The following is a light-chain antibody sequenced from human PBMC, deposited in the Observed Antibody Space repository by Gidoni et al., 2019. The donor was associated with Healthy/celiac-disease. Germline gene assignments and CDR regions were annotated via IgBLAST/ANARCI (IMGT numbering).Light chain of an antibody. CDR2: AAS. V-gene: IGKV1-9*01. J-gene: IGKJ4*01. CDR3: QQLNSYPPT. CDR1: QRISSY. Sequence: DIQLTQSPSFLSASVGDRVTITCRASQRISSYLAWYQQKPGKAPKPLIYAASTLQSGVPSRFSGSGSGTEFTLTISSLQPEDFATYYCQQLNSYPPTFGGGTKVEIK.